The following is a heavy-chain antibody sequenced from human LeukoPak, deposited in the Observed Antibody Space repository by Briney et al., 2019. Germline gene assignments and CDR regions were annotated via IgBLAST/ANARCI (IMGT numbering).Heavy chain of an antibody. J-gene: IGHJ4*02. CDR3: TRDLRYFDG. CDR1: GITASSNY. D-gene: IGHD3-9*01. V-gene: IGHV3-30*02. CDR2: IRYDVSNK. Sequence: PGGSLRLSCAASGITASSNYMTWVRQAPGKGLEWVAFIRYDVSNKYYADSVKGRFTISRDNSKNTLYLQMNSLRAEDTAVYYCTRDLRYFDGWGQGTLVTVSS.